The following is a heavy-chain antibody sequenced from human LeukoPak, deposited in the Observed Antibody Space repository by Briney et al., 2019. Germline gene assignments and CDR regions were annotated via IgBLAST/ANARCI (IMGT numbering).Heavy chain of an antibody. D-gene: IGHD3-10*01. V-gene: IGHV4-34*01. Sequence: NPSETLSLTCAVYGGSFSGYYWSWIRQAPGKGLGWIGEINHSGNTNYNPSLKSRVTISVDTSKNQFSLKLSSVTAADTAVYYCVAEEYGTGSYYKSAFWGKGALVTVSS. CDR2: INHSGNT. CDR3: VAEEYGTGSYYKSAF. CDR1: GGSFSGYY. J-gene: IGHJ4*02.